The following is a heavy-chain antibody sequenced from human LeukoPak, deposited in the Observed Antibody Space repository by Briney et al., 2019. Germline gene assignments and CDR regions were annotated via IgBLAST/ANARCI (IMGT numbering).Heavy chain of an antibody. CDR1: GFTFGDYA. Sequence: GGSLRLSCTASGFTFGDYAMSWFRQAPGKGLEWVGFIRSKAYGGTTEYAASVKGRFTISRDDSKSIAYLQMNSLKTEDTAVYYCTRVLLWFGELLSSYYYYMDVWGKGTTVTVSS. V-gene: IGHV3-49*03. CDR2: IRSKAYGGTT. D-gene: IGHD3-10*01. CDR3: TRVLLWFGELLSSYYYYMDV. J-gene: IGHJ6*03.